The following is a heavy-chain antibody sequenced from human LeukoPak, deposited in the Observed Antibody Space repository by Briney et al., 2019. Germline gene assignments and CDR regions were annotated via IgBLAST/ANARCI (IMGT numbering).Heavy chain of an antibody. CDR1: GFTFSDYY. CDR3: ARERANYDFWSGYFYYFDY. Sequence: GGSLRLSCAASGFTFSDYYMSWVRQAPGKGLEWVANIKQDGSEKYYVDSVKGRFTISRDNAKNSLYLQMNSLRAEDTAVYYCARERANYDFWSGYFYYFDYWGQGTLVTVSS. V-gene: IGHV3-7*03. D-gene: IGHD3-3*01. CDR2: IKQDGSEK. J-gene: IGHJ4*02.